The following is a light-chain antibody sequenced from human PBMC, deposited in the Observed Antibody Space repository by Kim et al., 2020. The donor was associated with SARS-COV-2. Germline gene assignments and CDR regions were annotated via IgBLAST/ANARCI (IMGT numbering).Light chain of an antibody. J-gene: IGKJ2*01. V-gene: IGKV3-15*01. Sequence: VSPGERVTLSGRASESVTTNLAWYQQGPGRAPKLLISDASTRANGAPARFSGSGSGTDFTLTISSPQPEDSAVYYCQQYQTWPYTFGQGTKLEI. CDR2: DAS. CDR1: ESVTTN. CDR3: QQYQTWPYT.